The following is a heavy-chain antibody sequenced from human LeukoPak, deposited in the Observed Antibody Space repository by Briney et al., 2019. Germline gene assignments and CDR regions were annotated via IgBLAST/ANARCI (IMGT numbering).Heavy chain of an antibody. CDR2: ISYDGNNK. CDR3: ARDGRSTWYGVGYFDY. CDR1: GFTFSSYG. D-gene: IGHD6-13*01. Sequence: GGSLRLSCAASGFTFSSYGMHWVRQAPGKGLEWVAIISYDGNNKYYADSVKGRFTISRDDSKNTLYLQMTSLRAEDTAVYYCARDGRSTWYGVGYFDYWGQGTLVTVSS. J-gene: IGHJ4*02. V-gene: IGHV3-30*03.